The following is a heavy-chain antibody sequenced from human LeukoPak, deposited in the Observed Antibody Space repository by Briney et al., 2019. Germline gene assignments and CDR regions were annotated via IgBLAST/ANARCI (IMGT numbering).Heavy chain of an antibody. Sequence: ASVKVSCKASGCTLTSYGISWVRQAPGQELVCLGWTNTYNGNTNYAQNFQGRVTMTIDTSTNTAYMELRSLRSDDTAVYYCVRVSSSRGKLDAFDIWGQGTMVTVSS. V-gene: IGHV1-18*01. D-gene: IGHD6-6*01. CDR2: TNTYNGNT. J-gene: IGHJ3*02. CDR1: GCTLTSYG. CDR3: VRVSSSRGKLDAFDI.